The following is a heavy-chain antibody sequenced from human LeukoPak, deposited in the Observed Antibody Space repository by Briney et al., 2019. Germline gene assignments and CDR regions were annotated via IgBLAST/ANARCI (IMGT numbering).Heavy chain of an antibody. CDR2: ISSSSSYI. V-gene: IGHV3-21*01. CDR1: GFTFSSYS. J-gene: IGHJ4*02. CDR3: ARDQGPRIAAAGS. D-gene: IGHD6-13*01. Sequence: GGSLRLSCAASGFTFSSYSMNWVRQAPGKGLEWVSSISSSSSYIYYADSVKGRFTISRDNAKNSLYLQTNSLRAEDTAVYYCARDQGPRIAAAGSWGQGTLVTVSS.